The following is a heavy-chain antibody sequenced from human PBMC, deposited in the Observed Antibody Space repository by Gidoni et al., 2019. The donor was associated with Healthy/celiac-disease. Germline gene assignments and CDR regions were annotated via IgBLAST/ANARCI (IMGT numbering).Heavy chain of an antibody. CDR2: ISYDGSNK. CDR3: AKAPHYDFWSGYYYYYGMDV. V-gene: IGHV3-30*18. CDR1: GFTFSSYG. Sequence: QVQLVESGGGVVQPGRSLRLSCAASGFTFSSYGMHWVRQAPGKGLEWVAVISYDGSNKYYADSVKGRFTISRDNSKNTLYLQMNSLRAEDTAVYYCAKAPHYDFWSGYYYYYGMDVWGQGTTVTVSS. J-gene: IGHJ6*02. D-gene: IGHD3-3*01.